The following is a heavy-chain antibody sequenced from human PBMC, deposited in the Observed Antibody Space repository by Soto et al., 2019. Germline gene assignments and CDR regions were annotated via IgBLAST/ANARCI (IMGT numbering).Heavy chain of an antibody. CDR2: IRGKADRYTP. CDR1: GDSSSESS. CDR3: TREAETAETDAAFAV. Sequence: RLSSRVAGDSSSESSPHRVHQATGKGLEWVGRIRGKADRYTPSYAASVKGRFTISRDDSENTAYLQMNNLNTDDTELYYCTREAETAETDAAFAVCGHGTMLTVSS. V-gene: IGHV3-73*01. J-gene: IGHJ3*01. D-gene: IGHD6-19*01.